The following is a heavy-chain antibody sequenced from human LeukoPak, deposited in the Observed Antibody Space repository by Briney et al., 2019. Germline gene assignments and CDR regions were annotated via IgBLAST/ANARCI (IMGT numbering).Heavy chain of an antibody. Sequence: SETLSLTCAVYGGSFSGYYWSWIRQPPGKGLEWIGEINHSGSTNYNPSLKSRVTISVDTSKNQFSLKLSSVTAADTAVYYCARDRRPGYCSSTRCYPLGYYYYMDVWGQGTTVTVSS. CDR1: GGSFSGYY. CDR2: INHSGST. V-gene: IGHV4-34*01. CDR3: ARDRRPGYCSSTRCYPLGYYYYMDV. D-gene: IGHD2-2*01. J-gene: IGHJ6*03.